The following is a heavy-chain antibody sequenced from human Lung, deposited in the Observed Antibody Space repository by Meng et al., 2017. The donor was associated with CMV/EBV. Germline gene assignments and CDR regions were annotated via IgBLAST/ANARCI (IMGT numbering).Heavy chain of an antibody. CDR2: IYGDDEK. Sequence: TLKTPGHTPAKPHPTSTLTCTLSGFSLSTSGVGVGWIRQPPGKALECLAIIYGDDEKRYSPSLESRLTVTKDTSKNQVVLTMTNMVPVDTATYYCARAAARPSDWFDPWGQGTLVTVS. J-gene: IGHJ5*02. V-gene: IGHV2-5*02. CDR1: GFSLSTSGVG. CDR3: ARAAARPSDWFDP. D-gene: IGHD6-6*01.